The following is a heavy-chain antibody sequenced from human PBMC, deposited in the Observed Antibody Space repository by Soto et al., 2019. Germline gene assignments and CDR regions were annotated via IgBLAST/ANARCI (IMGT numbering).Heavy chain of an antibody. Sequence: QVQLVQSGAEVKKPGSSVKVSCKASGGTFSSYAISWVRQAPGQGLEWMGGIIPIFGTANYAQKFQGRVTITADESTSTDYMELSSLRSEDTAVYYCARGRYCSGGSCWYFEYWGQGTLVTVSS. CDR1: GGTFSSYA. CDR2: IIPIFGTA. D-gene: IGHD2-15*01. V-gene: IGHV1-69*01. CDR3: ARGRYCSGGSCWYFEY. J-gene: IGHJ4*02.